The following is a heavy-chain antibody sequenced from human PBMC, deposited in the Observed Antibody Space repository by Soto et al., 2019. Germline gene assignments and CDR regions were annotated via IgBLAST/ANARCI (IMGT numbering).Heavy chain of an antibody. CDR3: ARDNHLALHLVVAATPEYYSYGMDV. CDR1: GGTFSSYA. J-gene: IGHJ6*01. V-gene: IGHV1-69*01. CDR2: IIPIFGTA. D-gene: IGHD2-15*01. Sequence: QVQLVQSGAEVKKPGSSVKVSCKASGGTFSSYAISWVRQAPGQGLEWMGGIIPIFGTANYAQKFQGRVTITADESTSTAYMELSSLSSEDTAVYYCARDNHLALHLVVAATPEYYSYGMDVW.